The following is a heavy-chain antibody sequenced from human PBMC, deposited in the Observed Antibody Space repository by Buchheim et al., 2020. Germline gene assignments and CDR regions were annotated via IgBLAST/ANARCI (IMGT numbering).Heavy chain of an antibody. D-gene: IGHD3-3*01. V-gene: IGHV4-30-4*01. CDR1: GGSISSGDYY. J-gene: IGHJ4*02. CDR2: IYYSGST. CDR3: ARDVRVVEGYYFDY. Sequence: QVQLQESGPGLVKPSQTLSLTCTVSGGSISSGDYYWSWIRQPPGKGLEWIGYIYYSGSTYYTQSPKSRITISVDTSKQQFSLKLSSVTAADTAVYYCARDVRVVEGYYFDYWGQGTL.